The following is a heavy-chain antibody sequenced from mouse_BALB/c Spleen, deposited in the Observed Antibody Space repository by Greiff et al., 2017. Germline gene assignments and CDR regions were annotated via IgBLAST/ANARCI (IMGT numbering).Heavy chain of an antibody. CDR2: ISYSGST. J-gene: IGHJ1*01. Sequence: EVKLVESGPSLVKPSQTLSLTCSVTGDSITSGYWNWIRKFPGNKLEYMGYISYSGSTYYNPSLKSRISITRDTSKNQYYLQLNSVTTEDTATYYCARYNGNYVWYFDVWGAGTTVTVSS. CDR1: GDSITSGY. V-gene: IGHV3-8*02. D-gene: IGHD2-1*01. CDR3: ARYNGNYVWYFDV.